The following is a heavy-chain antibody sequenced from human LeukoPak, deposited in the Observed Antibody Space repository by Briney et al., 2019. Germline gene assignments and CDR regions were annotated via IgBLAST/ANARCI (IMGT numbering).Heavy chain of an antibody. CDR3: AKDFISYDSSPFDP. CDR2: IKQDGGEK. J-gene: IGHJ5*02. CDR1: GFAFSDFW. V-gene: IGHV3-7*03. Sequence: GGSLRLSCAASGFAFSDFWMSWVRQAPGKGLEWVANIKQDGGEKYYVDSVEGRFTISRDNSKNTLYLQMNSLRAEDTAVYYCAKDFISYDSSPFDPWGQGTLVTVSS. D-gene: IGHD3-22*01.